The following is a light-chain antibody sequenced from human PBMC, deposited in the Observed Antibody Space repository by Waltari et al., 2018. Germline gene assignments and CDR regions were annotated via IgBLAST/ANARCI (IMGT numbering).Light chain of an antibody. CDR3: QQYYSRRT. Sequence: DIVMTQSPEFLSVSLGERATINCKSSQSILYNSNDKNYLGWYQQKPGQPPKLLIYWSTTRQSGVPDRFSGSGSGTDFTLTINSLQAEDVAVYYCQQYYSRRTFGRGTRVEIK. CDR1: QSILYNSNDKNY. J-gene: IGKJ1*01. V-gene: IGKV4-1*01. CDR2: WST.